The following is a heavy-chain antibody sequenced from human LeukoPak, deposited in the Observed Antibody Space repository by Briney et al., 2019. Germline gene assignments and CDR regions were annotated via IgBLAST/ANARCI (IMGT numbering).Heavy chain of an antibody. CDR2: IYYSGST. V-gene: IGHV4-30-4*02. CDR1: GGSISSGDYY. CDR3: ARWGHFDTSGYFVADY. Sequence: SETLSLTCTVSGGSISSGDYYWSWIRQPPGKGLEWIGYIYYSGSTYYNPSLKSRVTISVDTSKNQLSLKLRSVTAVDTAVYYCARWGHFDTSGYFVADYWGQGTLITVSS. J-gene: IGHJ4*02. D-gene: IGHD3-22*01.